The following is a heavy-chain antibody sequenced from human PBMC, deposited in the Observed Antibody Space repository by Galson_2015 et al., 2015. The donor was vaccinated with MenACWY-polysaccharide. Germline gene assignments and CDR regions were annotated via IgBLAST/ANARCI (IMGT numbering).Heavy chain of an antibody. V-gene: IGHV3-74*01. J-gene: IGHJ4*02. Sequence: SLRLSCAASGFTFSTYWMHWVRQAPGKGLVWVSRTKSDGSSTNYADSVKGRFTISRDNAKNTLYLRMNSLRAEDTALYYCARGYSAYDWGQGTLVTVSA. CDR1: GFTFSTYW. CDR2: TKSDGSST. CDR3: ARGYSAYD. D-gene: IGHD5-12*01.